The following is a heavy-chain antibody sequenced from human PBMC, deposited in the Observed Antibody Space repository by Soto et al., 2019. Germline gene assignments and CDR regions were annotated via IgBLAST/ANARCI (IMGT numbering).Heavy chain of an antibody. Sequence: QVQLQQWGAGLLKPSETLSLTCAVYGGSFSNYYWSWIRQPPGKGLEWIGEIKNSGSTNYNPSLKSRLTISLDTSKNQFSLKLSSVTAADTAVYYCARGPGFDYVWGTSSNWFDPWGQGTLVTVSS. CDR1: GGSFSNYY. CDR3: ARGPGFDYVWGTSSNWFDP. J-gene: IGHJ5*02. D-gene: IGHD3-16*01. CDR2: IKNSGST. V-gene: IGHV4-34*01.